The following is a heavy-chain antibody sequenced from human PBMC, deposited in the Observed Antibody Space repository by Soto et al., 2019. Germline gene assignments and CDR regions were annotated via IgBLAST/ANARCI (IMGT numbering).Heavy chain of an antibody. D-gene: IGHD3-22*01. V-gene: IGHV3-15*01. CDR3: TTHDTSGYYFQN. CDR1: NMTFTYAW. Sequence: GGSLRLSCVVYNMTFTYAWMSWVRQAPGKGLEWVGRIKATAYGGTTDYAAPVKGRFSISRDDSKNTLYLEMNSLRTEDTGTYFCTTHDTSGYYFQNWGLGTLVTVSS. CDR2: IKATAYGGTT. J-gene: IGHJ4*02.